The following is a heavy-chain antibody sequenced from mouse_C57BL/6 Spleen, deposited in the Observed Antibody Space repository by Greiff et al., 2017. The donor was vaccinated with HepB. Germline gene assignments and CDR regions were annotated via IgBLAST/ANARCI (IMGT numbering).Heavy chain of an antibody. D-gene: IGHD2-5*01. V-gene: IGHV1-80*01. CDR3: ARPAYYSNSWFAY. CDR2: IYPGDGDT. Sequence: VKLQESGAELVKPGASVKISCKASGYAFSSYWMNWVKQRPGKGLEWIGQIYPGDGDTNYNGKFKGKATLTADKSSSTAYMQLSSLTSEDSAVYFCARPAYYSNSWFAYWGQGTLVTVSA. CDR1: GYAFSSYW. J-gene: IGHJ3*01.